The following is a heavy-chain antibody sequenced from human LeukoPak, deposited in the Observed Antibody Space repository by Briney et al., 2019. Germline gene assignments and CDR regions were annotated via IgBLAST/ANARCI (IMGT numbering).Heavy chain of an antibody. CDR2: INPNSGGT. Sequence: GASVKVSCKASGYTFTGYYMHWVRQAPGQGLEWMGGINPNSGGTNYAQKFQGRVTLTRDTSISAAYMELSGLRSDDTAVYYCVRALGLTMVIRNLDYWGQGTLVTVSS. CDR1: GYTFTGYY. CDR3: VRALGLTMVIRNLDY. D-gene: IGHD4/OR15-4a*01. V-gene: IGHV1-2*02. J-gene: IGHJ4*02.